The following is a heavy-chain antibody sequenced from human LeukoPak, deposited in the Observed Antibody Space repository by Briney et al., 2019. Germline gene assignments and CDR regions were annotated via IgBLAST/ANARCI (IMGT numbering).Heavy chain of an antibody. V-gene: IGHV4-4*02. J-gene: IGHJ4*02. CDR2: ISLTGRT. CDR3: SRETGAFCPFGY. Sequence: SETLSLTCGVSGGSISSTYWWSWVRQPPGQGLEWIGEISLTGRTNYNPSLNSRVTMSLDESKHQLSLNLTSVTAADTAIYYCSRETGAFCPFGYWGQGTLVTVPP. D-gene: IGHD7-27*01. CDR1: GGSISSTYW.